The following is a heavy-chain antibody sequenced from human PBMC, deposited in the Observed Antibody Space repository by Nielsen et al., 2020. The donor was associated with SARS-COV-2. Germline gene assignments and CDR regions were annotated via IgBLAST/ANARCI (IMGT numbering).Heavy chain of an antibody. D-gene: IGHD6-13*01. CDR1: GFTFSDYY. CDR3: AKDTTEAIAAHPSRMDV. V-gene: IGHV3-11*01. Sequence: GESLKISCAASGFTFSDYYMSWIRQAPGKGLEWVSYISSSGSTIYYADSVKGRFTISRDNAKNSLYLQMNSLRAEDTALYYCAKDTTEAIAAHPSRMDVWGQGTTVTVSS. CDR2: ISSSGSTI. J-gene: IGHJ6*02.